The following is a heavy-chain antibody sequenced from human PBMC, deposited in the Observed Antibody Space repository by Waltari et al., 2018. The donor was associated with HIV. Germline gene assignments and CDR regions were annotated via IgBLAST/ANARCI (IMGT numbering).Heavy chain of an antibody. CDR2: ISGSDGNT. Sequence: EVQLVESGGGLVQPGGSMRPSCAPPDFVLRRYVMSWVRQALGKGLEWVSTISGSDGNTYYPDSVQGRFTISRDNSKNTLFLQLNSLRAEDTAVYYCAILIAAAGDFDYWGQGTLVTVSS. V-gene: IGHV3-23*04. D-gene: IGHD6-13*01. CDR1: DFVLRRYV. CDR3: AILIAAAGDFDY. J-gene: IGHJ4*02.